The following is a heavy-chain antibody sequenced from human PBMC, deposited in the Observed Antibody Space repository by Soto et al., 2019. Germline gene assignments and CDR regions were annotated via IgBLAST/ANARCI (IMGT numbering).Heavy chain of an antibody. CDR2: IYNSGGT. CDR1: GFSVSSYY. CDR3: ARDLGGYLDY. Sequence: EVELVESGGGLIQPGGSLRLSCAASGFSVSSYYMSWVRQAPGKGLEWVSVIYNSGGTYYADSVKGRFTNSRDNSKNTLYLQMNSLRADDTAMYYCARDLGGYLDYWGQGTVVTVSS. V-gene: IGHV3-53*01. D-gene: IGHD2-15*01. J-gene: IGHJ4*02.